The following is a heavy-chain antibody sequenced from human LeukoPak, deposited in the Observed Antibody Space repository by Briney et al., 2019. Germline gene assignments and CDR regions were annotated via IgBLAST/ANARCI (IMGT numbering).Heavy chain of an antibody. CDR3: ASTVAGYSSSWFDY. Sequence: VASVKVSCKASGGTFSSYAISWVRQAPGQGLEWMGWINPNSGGTNYAQKFQGRVTMTRDTSISTAYMELSRLRSDDTAVYYCASTVAGYSSSWFDYWGQGNLVTVSS. V-gene: IGHV1-2*02. CDR2: INPNSGGT. J-gene: IGHJ4*02. D-gene: IGHD6-13*01. CDR1: GGTFSSYA.